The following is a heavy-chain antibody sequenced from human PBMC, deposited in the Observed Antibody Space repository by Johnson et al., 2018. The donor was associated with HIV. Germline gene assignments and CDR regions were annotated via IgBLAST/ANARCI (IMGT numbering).Heavy chain of an antibody. CDR1: GFTFSSYG. D-gene: IGHD1-26*01. CDR3: ARAGARAFDI. J-gene: IGHJ3*02. Sequence: QVQLVESGGGVVQPGRSLRLSCAASGFTFSSYGMHWVRQAPGKGLEWVAFIRYDGSNTYDADSVRGRFTISRDNSKNTLYLQMNSLRAEDTAVYYCARAGARAFDIWGQGTMVTVSS. CDR2: IRYDGSNT. V-gene: IGHV3-30*02.